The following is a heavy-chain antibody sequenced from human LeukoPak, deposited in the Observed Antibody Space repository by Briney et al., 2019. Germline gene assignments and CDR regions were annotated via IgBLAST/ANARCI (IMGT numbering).Heavy chain of an antibody. J-gene: IGHJ5*02. CDR3: ARGDTFGGVIVPDP. V-gene: IGHV1-8*01. CDR1: GYTFTNYD. D-gene: IGHD3-16*02. CDR2: MNPNSGNT. Sequence: ASVKVSCKASGYTFTNYDINWVRQATGQGLEWMGWMNPNSGNTGYAQKFQGRVTMTRNTSISTAYMELSSLRSEDTAVYYCARGDTFGGVIVPDPWGQGTLVTVSS.